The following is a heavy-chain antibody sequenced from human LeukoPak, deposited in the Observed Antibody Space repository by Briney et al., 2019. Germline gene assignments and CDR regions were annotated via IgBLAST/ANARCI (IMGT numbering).Heavy chain of an antibody. CDR2: IGSDDNK. V-gene: IGHV3-23*01. J-gene: IGHJ5*01. D-gene: IGHD5-18*01. CDR3: AKPYTYGYGWFDS. Sequence: QSGGSLRLSCAASGFTFSDCAMTWVRQAPGKGLEWVSSIGSDDNKHYSESVKGRFAISRDNSKNTLFLQMSSLRAEDTAVYYCAKPYTYGYGWFDSWGQGTLVTVSS. CDR1: GFTFSDCA.